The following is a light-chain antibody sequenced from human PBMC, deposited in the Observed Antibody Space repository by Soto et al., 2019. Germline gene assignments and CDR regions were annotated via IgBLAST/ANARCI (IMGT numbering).Light chain of an antibody. Sequence: DIQMTQKNTSLSASVGDRVTITCRASQGISTYLNWYQQKPGKAPKLLIYAASSLQSGVPSRFSGSGSETDFTLTISSLQPEDFATYSCQQSYITTWTFGQ. J-gene: IGKJ1*01. CDR1: QGISTY. CDR3: QQSYITTWT. V-gene: IGKV1-39*01. CDR2: AAS.